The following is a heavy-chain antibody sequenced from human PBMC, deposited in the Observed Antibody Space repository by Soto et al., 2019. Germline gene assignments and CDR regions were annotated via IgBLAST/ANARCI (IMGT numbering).Heavy chain of an antibody. CDR3: ARCSDYSSSWYKVWFDP. J-gene: IGHJ5*02. D-gene: IGHD6-13*01. Sequence: GASVKVSCKASGYTFTGYYMHWVRQAPGKGLEGRGWINPNSGGTNYAQKFQGWDTMTRDTSISTAYRELRSQRSDDTPVYYCARCSDYSSSWYKVWFDPWGQGTLVNGSS. CDR1: GYTFTGYY. V-gene: IGHV1-2*04. CDR2: INPNSGGT.